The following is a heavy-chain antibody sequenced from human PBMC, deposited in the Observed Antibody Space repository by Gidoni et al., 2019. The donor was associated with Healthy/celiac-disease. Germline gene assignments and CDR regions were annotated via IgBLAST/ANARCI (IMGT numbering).Heavy chain of an antibody. J-gene: IGHJ5*02. CDR2: ISYDGSNK. V-gene: IGHV3-30*18. CDR1: GFTFSSYG. CDR3: AKGKAKGFDP. Sequence: QVQLVESGGGVVQPGRSLRLSWAASGFTFSSYGMHWVRQAPGKGLEWVAVISYDGSNKYYADSVKGRFTISRDNSKNTLYLQMNSLRAEDTAVYYCAKGKAKGFDPWGQGTLVTVSS.